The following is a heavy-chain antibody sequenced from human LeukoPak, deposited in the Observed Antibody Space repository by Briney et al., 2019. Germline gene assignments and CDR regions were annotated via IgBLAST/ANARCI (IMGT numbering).Heavy chain of an antibody. CDR2: IYYSGST. J-gene: IGHJ4*02. V-gene: IGHV4-59*12. CDR1: GGSISSYY. D-gene: IGHD6-13*01. Sequence: PSETLSLTCTVSGGSISSYYWSWIRQPPGKGLEWIGYIYYSGSTNYNPSLRSRVTISVDTSKNQFSLKLSSVTAADTAVYYCARGSTAGGFDYWGQGTLVTVSS. CDR3: ARGSTAGGFDY.